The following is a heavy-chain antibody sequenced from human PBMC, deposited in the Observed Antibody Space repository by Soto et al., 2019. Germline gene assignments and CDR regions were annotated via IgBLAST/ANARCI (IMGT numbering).Heavy chain of an antibody. Sequence: PGGSLRLSCAASGFTFEDYSMHWVRQAPGKGLEWVALISYDGGTTYYGDSVKGRFTISRDDSKNTLFLQMNSLRGEDTAVYYCARPHMKSARNDGLDIWGQGTMLTVSS. D-gene: IGHD3-16*01. J-gene: IGHJ3*02. CDR1: GFTFEDYS. CDR2: ISYDGGTT. V-gene: IGHV3-30-3*01. CDR3: ARPHMKSARNDGLDI.